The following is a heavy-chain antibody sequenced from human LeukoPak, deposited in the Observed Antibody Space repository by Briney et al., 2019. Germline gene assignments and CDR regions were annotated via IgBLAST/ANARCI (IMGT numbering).Heavy chain of an antibody. CDR3: VKSGSSGWYVLDY. CDR2: IRYDGSNK. V-gene: IGHV3-30*02. D-gene: IGHD6-19*01. Sequence: PGGSLRLSCAASGFTFSSYGMHWVRQAPGKGLEWVAFIRYDGSNKYYADSVKGRFTISRDNSKNTLYLQMNSLRAEDTAMYYCVKSGSSGWYVLDYWGPGTLVTVSS. CDR1: GFTFSSYG. J-gene: IGHJ4*02.